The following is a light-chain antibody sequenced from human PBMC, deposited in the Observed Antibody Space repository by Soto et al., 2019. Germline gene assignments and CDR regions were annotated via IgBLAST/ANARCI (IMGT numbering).Light chain of an antibody. J-gene: IGLJ2*01. V-gene: IGLV4-69*01. CDR1: SGHSSYA. CDR2: LNSDGSH. Sequence: QSVLTQSPSASASLGASVKLTCTLSSGHSSYAIAWHQQQPEKGARYLMKLNSDGSHSKGDGIPDRFLGSSSGAERYLTISSLQSEDEADYYCQTWGTGIRVVFGGGTKLTVL. CDR3: QTWGTGIRVV.